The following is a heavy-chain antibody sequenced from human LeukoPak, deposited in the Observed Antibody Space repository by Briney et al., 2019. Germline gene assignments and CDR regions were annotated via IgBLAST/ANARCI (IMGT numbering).Heavy chain of an antibody. Sequence: GGSLRLSCAASGFTFSRNNMNWVRQAPGKGLEWISYIDSSSGAIYSADSVKGRFTISRDIAKNSLYLQMNSLRAEDTAVYYCASWAGAAAGFSGPLDYWGQGTLVTVSS. J-gene: IGHJ4*02. CDR1: GFTFSRNN. V-gene: IGHV3-48*01. D-gene: IGHD6-13*01. CDR2: IDSSSGAI. CDR3: ASWAGAAAGFSGPLDY.